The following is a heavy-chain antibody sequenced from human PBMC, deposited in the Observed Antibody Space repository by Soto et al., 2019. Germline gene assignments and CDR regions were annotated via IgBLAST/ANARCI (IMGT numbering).Heavy chain of an antibody. CDR3: ARGLRYFDWLFDY. Sequence: EVQLVESGGGLVKPGGSLRLSCAASGFTFSSYSMNWVRQAPGKGLEWVSSISSSSSYIYYADSVKGRFTISRDNXKNSLYLQMNSLRAEDTAVYYCARGLRYFDWLFDYWGQGTLVTVSS. J-gene: IGHJ4*02. V-gene: IGHV3-21*01. D-gene: IGHD3-9*01. CDR1: GFTFSSYS. CDR2: ISSSSSYI.